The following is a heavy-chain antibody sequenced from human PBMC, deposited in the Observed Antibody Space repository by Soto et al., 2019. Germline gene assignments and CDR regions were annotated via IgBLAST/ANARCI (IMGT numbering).Heavy chain of an antibody. D-gene: IGHD6-19*01. J-gene: IGHJ6*02. Sequence: EVQLVESGGGLVQPGGSLRLSCAASGFTFSNAWMSWVRQAPGKGLEWVGRIKSKTDGGTTDYAAPVKGRFTISRDDSKNTLYLQMNSLKTEDTAVYYCTTDVRSSGWYDYYYGMDVWGQGTTVTVSS. CDR1: GFTFSNAW. CDR3: TTDVRSSGWYDYYYGMDV. V-gene: IGHV3-15*01. CDR2: IKSKTDGGTT.